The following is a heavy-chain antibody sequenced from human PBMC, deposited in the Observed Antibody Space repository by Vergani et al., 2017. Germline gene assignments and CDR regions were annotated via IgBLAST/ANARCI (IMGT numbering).Heavy chain of an antibody. J-gene: IGHJ4*02. Sequence: VQLVESGGGLVKPGGSLRLSCAASGFTFSSYSMNWVRQAPGKGLEWVSSISSSSSYIYYADSVKGRFTISRDNAKNSLYLQMNSLRAEDTAVYYCARVRGYYYGSGSYSLDYWGQGTLVTVSS. CDR1: GFTFSSYS. D-gene: IGHD3-10*01. CDR3: ARVRGYYYGSGSYSLDY. V-gene: IGHV3-21*01. CDR2: ISSSSSYI.